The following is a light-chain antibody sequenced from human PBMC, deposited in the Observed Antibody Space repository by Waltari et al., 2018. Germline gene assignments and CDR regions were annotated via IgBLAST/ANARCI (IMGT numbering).Light chain of an antibody. CDR2: VNSDGTH. J-gene: IGLJ2*01. CDR3: QTWGTGTVV. V-gene: IGLV4-69*01. CDR1: SGHSTYT. Sequence: QLVLTQSPSASASLGASVKLTCTLSSGHSTYTIAWHQQQPEKGPRYLMRVNSDGTHSKGDGFPDRFSGSTSGGECHLTISSLQSEDEADYYCQTWGTGTVVFGGGTKLTVL.